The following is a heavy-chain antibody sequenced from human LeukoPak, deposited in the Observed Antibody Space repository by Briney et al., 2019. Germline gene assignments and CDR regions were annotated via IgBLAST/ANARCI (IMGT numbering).Heavy chain of an antibody. V-gene: IGHV3-74*01. CDR3: AKLQDSSGWYVGY. D-gene: IGHD6-19*01. CDR2: INSDGSST. J-gene: IGHJ4*02. Sequence: GGSLRLSCAASGFTFSSYWMHWVRQAPGKGLVWVSRINSDGSSTSYADSVKGRFTISRDNAKNTLYLQMNSLRAEDTAVYYCAKLQDSSGWYVGYWGQGTLVTVSS. CDR1: GFTFSSYW.